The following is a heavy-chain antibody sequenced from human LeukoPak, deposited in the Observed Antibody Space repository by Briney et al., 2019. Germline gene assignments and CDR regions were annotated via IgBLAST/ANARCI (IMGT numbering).Heavy chain of an antibody. Sequence: GGSLRLSCEAAGFSFRDYPMGWVRRASGKRLEWVSGISAGADVIFYADPVKGRFTISRDNAKNSLYLQMNSLRAEDTAVYYCARDRAPNYYYGMDVWGQGTTVTVSS. CDR3: ARDRAPNYYYGMDV. CDR2: ISAGADVI. V-gene: IGHV3-23*01. D-gene: IGHD3-10*01. CDR1: GFSFRDYP. J-gene: IGHJ6*02.